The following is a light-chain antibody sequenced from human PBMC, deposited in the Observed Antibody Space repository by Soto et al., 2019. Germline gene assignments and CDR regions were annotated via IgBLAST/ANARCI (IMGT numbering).Light chain of an antibody. CDR2: SAS. Sequence: EIVLTQSPGTLSLSPGERATLSCRASQSVSSSYLSWYQQKPGQAPRLLIYSASSRATGIPDRFSASGSGKDFTPTISRLEPEDFAVYYCQQYGSSPPYTFGQGTKLEIK. V-gene: IGKV3-20*01. J-gene: IGKJ2*01. CDR1: QSVSSSY. CDR3: QQYGSSPPYT.